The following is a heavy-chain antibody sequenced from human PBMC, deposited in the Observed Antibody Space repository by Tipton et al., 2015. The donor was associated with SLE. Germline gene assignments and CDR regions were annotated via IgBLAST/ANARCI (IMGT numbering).Heavy chain of an antibody. V-gene: IGHV4-59*08. CDR3: ARQGQQLVRPYYYGMDV. J-gene: IGHJ6*02. Sequence: TLSLTCTVSGGSISSYYWSWIRQPPGKGLEWIGYIYYSGSTNYNPSLKSRVTISVDTSKNHFSLKLSSVTAADTAVYYCARQGQQLVRPYYYGMDVWGQGTTVTVS. CDR1: GGSISSYY. D-gene: IGHD6-13*01. CDR2: IYYSGST.